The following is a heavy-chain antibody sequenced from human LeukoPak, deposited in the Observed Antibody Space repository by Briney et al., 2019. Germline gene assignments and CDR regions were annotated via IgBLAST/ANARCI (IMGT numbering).Heavy chain of an antibody. J-gene: IGHJ5*02. Sequence: SETLSLTCAVYGGSFSGYYWSWIRQPPGKWLEWIGEINHSGSTNYNPSLKSRVTISVDTSKNQFSLKLSSVTAADTAVYYCARGRSIAVAGRRWFDPWGQGTLVTVSS. V-gene: IGHV4-34*01. CDR1: GGSFSGYY. CDR3: ARGRSIAVAGRRWFDP. D-gene: IGHD6-19*01. CDR2: INHSGST.